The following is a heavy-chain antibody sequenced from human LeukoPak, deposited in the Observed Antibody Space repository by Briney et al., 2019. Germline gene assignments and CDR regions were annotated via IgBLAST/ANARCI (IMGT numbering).Heavy chain of an antibody. CDR3: ARLRPQDAFDI. J-gene: IGHJ3*02. V-gene: IGHV5-51*01. Sequence: GESLKISCKGSRYSFTSYWIGWVRQMPGKGLEWMGIIYPGDSDTRYSPSFQGQVTMSADRSISTAYLQWSSLKASDTAMYYCARLRPQDAFDIWGQGTMVTVSS. CDR2: IYPGDSDT. CDR1: RYSFTSYW.